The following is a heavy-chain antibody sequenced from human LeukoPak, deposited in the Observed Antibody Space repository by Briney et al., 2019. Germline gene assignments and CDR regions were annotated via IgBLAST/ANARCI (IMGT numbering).Heavy chain of an antibody. D-gene: IGHD6-25*01. CDR1: GGTFSSYA. J-gene: IGHJ4*02. CDR2: IIPIFGTA. Sequence: GASVKVSCKASGGTFSSYAISWVRQAPGQRLEWMGGIIPIFGTANYAQKFQGRVTITADEYTSTAYMELSSLRSEDTAVYYCARELSGYDLGFDYWGQGTLVTVSS. V-gene: IGHV1-69*13. CDR3: ARELSGYDLGFDY.